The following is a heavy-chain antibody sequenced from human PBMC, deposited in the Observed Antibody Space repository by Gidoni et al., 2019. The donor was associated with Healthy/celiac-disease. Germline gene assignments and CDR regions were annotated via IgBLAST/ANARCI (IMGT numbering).Heavy chain of an antibody. CDR3: ASATLAAAAIEESFQH. CDR2: ISSSSSTI. J-gene: IGHJ1*01. D-gene: IGHD6-13*01. Sequence: PGKGLEWVSYISSSSSTIYYADSVKGRFTISRDNAKNSLYLQMNSLSAEDTAVYYCASATLAAAAIEESFQHWGQGTLVTVSS. V-gene: IGHV3-48*01.